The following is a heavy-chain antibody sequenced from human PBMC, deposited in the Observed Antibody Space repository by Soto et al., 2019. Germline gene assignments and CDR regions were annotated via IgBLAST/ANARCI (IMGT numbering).Heavy chain of an antibody. CDR3: AKSAYTYYDSSGYYWHENY. D-gene: IGHD3-22*01. CDR2: ISGSGGST. V-gene: IGHV3-23*01. CDR1: GFTFSSYA. Sequence: GGSLRLSCAASGFTFSSYAMSWVRQAPGKGLEWVSAISGSGGSTYYADSVKGRFTISRDNSKNTLYWKMKSLRAEDTAVYYCAKSAYTYYDSSGYYWHENYWGQGTLVTVSS. J-gene: IGHJ4*02.